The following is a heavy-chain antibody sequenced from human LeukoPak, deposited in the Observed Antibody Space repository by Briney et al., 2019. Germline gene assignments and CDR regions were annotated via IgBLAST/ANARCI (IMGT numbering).Heavy chain of an antibody. CDR2: IYYSGST. J-gene: IGHJ5*02. V-gene: IGHV4-59*01. CDR1: GGSFSTNY. CDR3: ARGRPDRQLLAWFDP. D-gene: IGHD2-2*01. Sequence: SETLSLTCTVSGGSFSTNYWSWIRQPPGKGLEWIGYIYYSGSTNHNPSLKSRVTISVDTAKNQFSLKLSSVTAADTAVYYCARGRPDRQLLAWFDPWGQGTLVTVSS.